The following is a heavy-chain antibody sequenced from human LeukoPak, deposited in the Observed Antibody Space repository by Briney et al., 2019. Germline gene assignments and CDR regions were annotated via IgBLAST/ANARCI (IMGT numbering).Heavy chain of an antibody. CDR2: ISSNGGST. CDR3: VKDQKDDFWSGYTNSYYGMDV. D-gene: IGHD3-3*01. V-gene: IGHV3-64D*06. CDR1: GFTFSSYA. J-gene: IGHJ6*02. Sequence: GWALRLSCSASGFTFSSYAMHWVRQAPGKGLEYVSAISSNGGSTYYADSVKGRFTISRDNSKNTLYLQMSSLRAEDTAVYYCVKDQKDDFWSGYTNSYYGMDVWGQGTTVTVSS.